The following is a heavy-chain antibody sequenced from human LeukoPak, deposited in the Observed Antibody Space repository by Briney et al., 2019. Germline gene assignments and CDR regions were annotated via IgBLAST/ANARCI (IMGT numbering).Heavy chain of an antibody. D-gene: IGHD2-15*01. CDR1: GFTFSTYG. V-gene: IGHV3-33*07. CDR3: AKAVSTRGQYYFYGMDV. Sequence: QPGGSLRLSCAASGFTFSTYGMYWVRQAPDKGLEWVTFILYDGSMKYYADSVKGRFTVSRDNSRNTLYLQMNSLTAEDTALYYCAKAVSTRGQYYFYGMDVWGQGTTVTVSS. J-gene: IGHJ6*02. CDR2: ILYDGSMK.